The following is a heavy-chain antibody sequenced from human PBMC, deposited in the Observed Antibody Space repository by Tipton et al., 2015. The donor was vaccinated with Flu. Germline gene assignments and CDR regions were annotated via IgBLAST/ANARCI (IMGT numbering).Heavy chain of an antibody. Sequence: SLRLSCAASGFTFSSYSMNWVRQAPGKGLEWVSSISSSSSYIYYADSVKGRFTISRDNAKNSLYLQMNSLRAEDTAVYYCARLGSSSWGPYYYYMDVWGKGTTVTVSS. CDR1: GFTFSSYS. V-gene: IGHV3-21*01. CDR2: ISSSSSYI. D-gene: IGHD6-13*01. J-gene: IGHJ6*03. CDR3: ARLGSSSWGPYYYYMDV.